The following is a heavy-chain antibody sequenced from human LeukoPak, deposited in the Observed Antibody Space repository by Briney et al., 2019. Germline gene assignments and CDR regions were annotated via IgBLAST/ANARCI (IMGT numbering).Heavy chain of an antibody. D-gene: IGHD6-13*01. Sequence: SETLSLTCTVSGGSNSSYYWSWIRLPPGKGLEWIGYIYYSGTTNYNPSLKSRVTISVDTSKNQFSLKLSSVTAADTAVYYCARGVYIAAAQYGYWGQGTLVTVSS. CDR3: ARGVYIAAAQYGY. V-gene: IGHV4-59*01. J-gene: IGHJ4*02. CDR2: IYYSGTT. CDR1: GGSNSSYY.